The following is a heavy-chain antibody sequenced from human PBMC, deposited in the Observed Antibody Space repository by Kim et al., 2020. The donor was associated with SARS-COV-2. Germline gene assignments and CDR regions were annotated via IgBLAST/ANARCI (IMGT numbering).Heavy chain of an antibody. J-gene: IGHJ4*02. D-gene: IGHD3-10*01. CDR2: ISSNGGST. Sequence: GGSLRLSCSASGFTFSSYAMHWVRQAPGKGLEYVSAISSNGGSTYYADSVKGRFTISRDNSKNTLYLQMSSLRAEDTAVYYCVKDPMRKYYGSGSYPDYWGQGTLVTVSS. CDR1: GFTFSSYA. CDR3: VKDPMRKYYGSGSYPDY. V-gene: IGHV3-64D*09.